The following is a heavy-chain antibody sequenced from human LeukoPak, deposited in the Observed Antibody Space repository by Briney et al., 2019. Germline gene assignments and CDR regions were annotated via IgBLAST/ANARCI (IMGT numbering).Heavy chain of an antibody. V-gene: IGHV3-23*01. J-gene: IGHJ4*02. CDR3: AKDDSPEYYDSSGHFGKVGY. D-gene: IGHD3-22*01. CDR1: GFTFSSYA. CDR2: ISGSGGST. Sequence: PGGSLRLSCAASGFTFSSYAMSWVRQAPGKGLEWVSAISGSGGSTYYADSVKGRFTISRDNSKNTLYLQMNSLRAEDTAVYYCAKDDSPEYYDSSGHFGKVGYWGQGTLVTVSS.